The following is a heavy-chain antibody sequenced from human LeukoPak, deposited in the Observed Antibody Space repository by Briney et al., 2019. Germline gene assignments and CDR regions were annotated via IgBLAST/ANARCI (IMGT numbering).Heavy chain of an antibody. Sequence: ASVKVSCKVSGYTFTNYGINWVRQAPGQGLEWMGWISGFNGNTNYAQKLQGRVTMTTDTSASTAYMELSSLRSEDTAVYYCARVVKGANYFDYWGQGTLVTVSS. J-gene: IGHJ4*02. D-gene: IGHD3-22*01. CDR2: ISGFNGNT. V-gene: IGHV1-18*01. CDR1: GYTFTNYG. CDR3: ARVVKGANYFDY.